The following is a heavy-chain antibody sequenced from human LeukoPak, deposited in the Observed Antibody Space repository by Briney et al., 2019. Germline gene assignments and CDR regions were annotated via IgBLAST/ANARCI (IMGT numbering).Heavy chain of an antibody. CDR1: GYSFTSYW. CDR3: ARHAKVSIVVVPAAFYGMDV. Sequence: GESLKISCKGSGYSFTSYWIGWVRQMPGKGLEWMGIIYPGDSDTRYSPSFQGQVTISADKSIRTAYLQWSSLKASDTAMYYCARHAKVSIVVVPAAFYGMDVWGQGTTVTVSS. CDR2: IYPGDSDT. D-gene: IGHD2-2*01. J-gene: IGHJ6*02. V-gene: IGHV5-51*01.